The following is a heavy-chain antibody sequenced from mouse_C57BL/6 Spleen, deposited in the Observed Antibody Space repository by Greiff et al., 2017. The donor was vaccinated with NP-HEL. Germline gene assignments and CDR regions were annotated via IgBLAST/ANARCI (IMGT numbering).Heavy chain of an antibody. Sequence: VQLQQPGAELVKPGASVKLSCKASGYTFTSYWMHWVKQRPGQGLEWIGMIHPNSGSTNYNEKFKSKATLTVDKSSSTAYMQLSSLTSEDSAVYYCARAPYYYGSSSDWYFDVWGTGTTVTVSS. CDR3: ARAPYYYGSSSDWYFDV. CDR1: GYTFTSYW. D-gene: IGHD1-1*01. CDR2: IHPNSGST. J-gene: IGHJ1*03. V-gene: IGHV1-64*01.